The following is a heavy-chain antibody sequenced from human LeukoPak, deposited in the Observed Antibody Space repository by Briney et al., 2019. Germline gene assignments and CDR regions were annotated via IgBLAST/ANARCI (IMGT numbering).Heavy chain of an antibody. Sequence: SETLSLTCTVSGVSISSYYWSWIRQPAGKGLEWIGRIYTSGSTNYNPSLKSRVTMSVDTSKNQFSLKLSSVTTADTAVYYCARGREMATSRDYWGQGTLVTVSS. D-gene: IGHD5-24*01. J-gene: IGHJ4*02. CDR3: ARGREMATSRDY. CDR1: GVSISSYY. CDR2: IYTSGST. V-gene: IGHV4-4*07.